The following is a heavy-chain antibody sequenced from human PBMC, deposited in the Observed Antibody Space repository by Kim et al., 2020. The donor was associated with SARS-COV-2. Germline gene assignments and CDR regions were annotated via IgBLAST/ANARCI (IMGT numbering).Heavy chain of an antibody. CDR3: ARREWNFARFDC. D-gene: IGHD1-7*01. V-gene: IGHV4-34*01. J-gene: IGHJ4*02. Sequence: NYSPSRKSRVTISVDTSKTQFSLKLSSVTAAETAVYYCARREWNFARFDCWGQGTLVTVSS.